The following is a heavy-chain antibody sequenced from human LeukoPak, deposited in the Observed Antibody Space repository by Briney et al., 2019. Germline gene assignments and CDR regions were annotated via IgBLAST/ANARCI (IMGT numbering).Heavy chain of an antibody. CDR3: VKEGRDTTFGVLVPFDY. V-gene: IGHV3-30*18. D-gene: IGHD3-3*01. Sequence: GGSLRLSCEASGFMFSHFGIHWVRQAPGKGLEWVAVISYDGSKKYYADSVEGRFTIPRDNSKKTVHLQMNSLRAEDTAVYYCVKEGRDTTFGVLVPFDYWGQGALVIVSS. J-gene: IGHJ4*02. CDR1: GFMFSHFG. CDR2: ISYDGSKK.